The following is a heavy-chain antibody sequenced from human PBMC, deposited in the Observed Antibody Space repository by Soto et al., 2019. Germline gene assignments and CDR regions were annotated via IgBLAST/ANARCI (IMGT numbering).Heavy chain of an antibody. V-gene: IGHV4-39*01. CDR3: ARRGRGYSGYDPAGFDY. D-gene: IGHD5-12*01. CDR1: GGSISSSSYY. J-gene: IGHJ4*02. CDR2: IYYSGST. Sequence: QLQLQESGPGLVKPSETLSLTCTVSGGSISSSSYYWGWIRQPPGKGLEWIGSIYYSGSTYYNPSPKSRVTISVDTSKNQFSLKLSSVTAADTAVYYCARRGRGYSGYDPAGFDYWGQGTLVTVSS.